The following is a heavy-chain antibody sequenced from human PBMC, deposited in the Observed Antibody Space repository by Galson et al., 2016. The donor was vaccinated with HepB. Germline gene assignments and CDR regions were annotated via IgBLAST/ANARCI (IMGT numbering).Heavy chain of an antibody. Sequence: SLRLSCAASGFTFSSYAMSWVRQAPGKGLEWVSVISGSGGSTYYADSVKGRFTISRDNAKNTLYPQMNSLRAEDTAIYYCAKGYGYFDYWGQGTLVTVSS. V-gene: IGHV3-23*01. J-gene: IGHJ4*02. CDR2: ISGSGGST. D-gene: IGHD3-10*01. CDR1: GFTFSSYA. CDR3: AKGYGYFDY.